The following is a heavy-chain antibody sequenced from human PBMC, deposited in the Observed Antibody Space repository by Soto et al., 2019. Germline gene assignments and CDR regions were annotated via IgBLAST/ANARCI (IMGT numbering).Heavy chain of an antibody. V-gene: IGHV4-39*01. Sequence: QLQLQESGPGLVKPSETLSLTCTVSGGSISSSSYYWGWIRQPPGKGLEWIGSIYYSGSTYYNPSLKSRVTISVDTSKNQFSLKLSSVTAADTAVYYCARSPAYGGNFNYFDYWGQGTLVTVSS. CDR3: ARSPAYGGNFNYFDY. J-gene: IGHJ4*02. CDR1: GGSISSSSYY. D-gene: IGHD4-17*01. CDR2: IYYSGST.